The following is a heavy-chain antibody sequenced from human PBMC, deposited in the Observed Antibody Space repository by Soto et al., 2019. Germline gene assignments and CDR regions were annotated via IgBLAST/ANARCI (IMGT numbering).Heavy chain of an antibody. CDR3: ARDCSGGSCYPGMDV. V-gene: IGHV3-21*01. CDR2: ISSSGYI. CDR1: GFNFNRYT. D-gene: IGHD2-15*01. J-gene: IGHJ6*02. Sequence: GGSLRLSCAASGFNFNRYTINWVRQAPGKRLEWLSSISSSGYIFSTDSVRGRFTISRDNAKNSVYLQINSLRAEDTAVYFCARDCSGGSCYPGMDVWGQGTTVTVSS.